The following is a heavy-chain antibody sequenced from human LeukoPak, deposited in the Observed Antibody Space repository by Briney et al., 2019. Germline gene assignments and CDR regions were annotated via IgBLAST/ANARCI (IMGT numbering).Heavy chain of an antibody. CDR2: ISGSGGSA. J-gene: IGHJ4*02. CDR1: GFTFSSYG. D-gene: IGHD3-3*01. CDR3: AKAWDSYDFWSGYHPFDY. V-gene: IGHV3-23*01. Sequence: GRSLRLSCAASGFTFSSYGMHWVRQAPGKGLEWVSGISGSGGSAYYADSVKGRFTISRDNSKNTLYLQMNSLRAEDTAVYYCAKAWDSYDFWSGYHPFDYWGQGTLVTVSS.